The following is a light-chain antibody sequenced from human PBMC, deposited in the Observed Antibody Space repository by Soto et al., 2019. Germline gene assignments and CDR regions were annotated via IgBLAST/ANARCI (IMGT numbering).Light chain of an antibody. J-gene: IGKJ1*01. Sequence: DIQMTQSPSTLSASVGDRVTITCRASQSISIWLAWYQQKPGKAPTLLIYKASSLESGVPSRFSGSGSGTEFTLTISRLQPDDFATYYCQQYNSYWTFGQGTKVEIK. V-gene: IGKV1-5*03. CDR3: QQYNSYWT. CDR1: QSISIW. CDR2: KAS.